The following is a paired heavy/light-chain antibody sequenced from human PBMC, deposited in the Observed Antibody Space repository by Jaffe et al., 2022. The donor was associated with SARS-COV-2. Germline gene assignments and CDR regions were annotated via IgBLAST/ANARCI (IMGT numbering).Light chain of an antibody. CDR2: DAS. Sequence: DIQMTQSPSSLSASVGDRVTITCQASQDISNYLNWYQQKPGKAPKLLIYDASNLETGVPSRFSGSGSGTDFTFTISSLQPEDIATYYCQQYDNLPLTFGQGTRLEIK. CDR1: QDISNY. CDR3: QQYDNLPLT. J-gene: IGKJ5*01. V-gene: IGKV1-33*01.
Heavy chain of an antibody. D-gene: IGHD2-15*01. CDR2: ISYDGSNK. Sequence: QVQLVESGGGVVQPGRSLRLSCAASGFTFSSYGMHWVRQAPGKGLEWVAVISYDGSNKYYADSVKGRFTISRDNSKNTLYLQMNSLRAEDTAVYYCAKAGSYCSGGSCYHSHYYYYYGMDVWGQGTTVTVSS. J-gene: IGHJ6*02. CDR1: GFTFSSYG. CDR3: AKAGSYCSGGSCYHSHYYYYYGMDV. V-gene: IGHV3-30*18.